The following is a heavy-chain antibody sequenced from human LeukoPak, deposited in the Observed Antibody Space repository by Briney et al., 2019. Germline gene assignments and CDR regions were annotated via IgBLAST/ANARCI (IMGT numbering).Heavy chain of an antibody. V-gene: IGHV3-23*01. D-gene: IGHD3-10*01. J-gene: IGHJ6*02. CDR1: GFTFSSYA. CDR3: AKDTMVRGVSINYYYYGMDV. Sequence: GGSLRLSCAASGFTFSSYAMSWVRQAPGKGLEWVSAISGSGGSTYYADSVKGRFTISRDNSKNTLYLQMNSLRAEDTAVYYCAKDTMVRGVSINYYYYGMDVWGQGTTVTVSS. CDR2: ISGSGGST.